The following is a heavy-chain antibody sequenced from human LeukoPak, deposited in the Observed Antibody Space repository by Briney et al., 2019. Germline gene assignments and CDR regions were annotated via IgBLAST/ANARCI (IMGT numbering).Heavy chain of an antibody. CDR3: ARGQDYSNYFSYYYYMDV. Sequence: ASVKVSCKASGYTFTSYDINWVRQATGQGLEWMGWMNPNSGNTGYAQKFQGRVTMTKNTSISTVYMELSSLRSEDTAVYYCARGQDYSNYFSYYYYMDVWGKWTTVTVSS. CDR2: MNPNSGNT. D-gene: IGHD4-11*01. CDR1: GYTFTSYD. V-gene: IGHV1-8*01. J-gene: IGHJ6*03.